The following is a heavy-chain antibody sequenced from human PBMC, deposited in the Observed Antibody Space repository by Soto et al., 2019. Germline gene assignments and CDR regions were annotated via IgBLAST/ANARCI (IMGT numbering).Heavy chain of an antibody. CDR3: ARALYYDFWSGPPRSYYYYGMDV. V-gene: IGHV3-33*01. CDR2: IWYDGSNK. CDR1: GFTFSSYG. J-gene: IGHJ6*02. Sequence: GGSLRLSCAASGFTFSSYGMHWVRQAPGKGLEWVAVIWYDGSNKYYADSVKGRFTISRDNSKNTLYLQMNSLRAEDTAVYYCARALYYDFWSGPPRSYYYYGMDVWGQGTTVTVSS. D-gene: IGHD3-3*01.